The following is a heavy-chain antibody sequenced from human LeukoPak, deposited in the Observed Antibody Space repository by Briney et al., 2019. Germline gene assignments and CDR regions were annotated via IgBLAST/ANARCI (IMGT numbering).Heavy chain of an antibody. Sequence: KPSETLSLTCTVSGGSIGSSTYYWGWIRQPPGKGLEWIGSIFYSGTTYYNPSLRSRVTISVDTSKNQFALKLSSVTAADTAVYYCARHFRQLEAINYWGQGTLVTVSS. CDR3: ARHFRQLEAINY. CDR1: GGSIGSSTYY. J-gene: IGHJ4*02. CDR2: IFYSGTT. V-gene: IGHV4-39*01. D-gene: IGHD6-6*01.